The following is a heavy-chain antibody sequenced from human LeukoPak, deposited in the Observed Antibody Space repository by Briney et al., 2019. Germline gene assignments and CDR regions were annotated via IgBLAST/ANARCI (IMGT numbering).Heavy chain of an antibody. Sequence: PSETLSLTCTVSGGSISSYYWSWIRRPPGKGLEWIGYIYYSGSTNYNPSLKSRVTISVDTSKNQFSLKLSSVTAADTAVYYCARDQGSSWPGDAFDIWGQGTMVTVSS. D-gene: IGHD6-13*01. V-gene: IGHV4-59*01. J-gene: IGHJ3*02. CDR2: IYYSGST. CDR1: GGSISSYY. CDR3: ARDQGSSWPGDAFDI.